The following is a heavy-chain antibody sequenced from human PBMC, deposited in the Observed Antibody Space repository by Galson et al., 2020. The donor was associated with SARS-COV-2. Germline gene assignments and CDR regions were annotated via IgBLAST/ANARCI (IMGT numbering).Heavy chain of an antibody. CDR1: GDSLSSNIPA. J-gene: IGHJ2*01. CDR3: ASDTYKSWYFDL. V-gene: IGHV6-1*01. D-gene: IGHD1-20*01. CDR2: TFYKAKRYN. Sequence: SETPSLSCAIPGDSLSSNIPARNWTRHSPTSGLEWLGRTFYKAKRYNDYALAVESRITNNPDTSKNQFTLQLNSVTPEDTAGYYCASDTYKSWYFDLWGRGTLVTVSS.